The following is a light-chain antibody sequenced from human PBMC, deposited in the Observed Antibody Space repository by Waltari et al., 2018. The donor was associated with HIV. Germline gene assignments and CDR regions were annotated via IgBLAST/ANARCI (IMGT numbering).Light chain of an antibody. J-gene: IGLJ2*01. CDR2: YDS. CDR3: QVWDSSSDHVL. CDR1: NIERKS. V-gene: IGLV3-21*04. Sequence: SSVLTQPPSVSVAPGKTAMITCGGNNIERKSVHWYQQKAGHAPVLLIYYDSDRPSGIPERFSGSNSGNTATLTISRVGDGDEADYYCQVWDSSSDHVLFGGGTKLTVL.